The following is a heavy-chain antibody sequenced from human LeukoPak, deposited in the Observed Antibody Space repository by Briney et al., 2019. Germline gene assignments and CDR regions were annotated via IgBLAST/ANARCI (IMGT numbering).Heavy chain of an antibody. CDR3: ARGITISGDAFDI. CDR2: INPSGGST. V-gene: IGHV1-46*01. J-gene: IGHJ3*02. CDR1: VYTFTSYY. D-gene: IGHD3-3*01. Sequence: ASVKVSCKASVYTFTSYYMHGVRQAPGQGREWMGIINPSGGSTSYAQKFQGRVTMTRDMSTSTVYMELSSLRSEDTAVYYCARGITISGDAFDIWGQGTMVTVSS.